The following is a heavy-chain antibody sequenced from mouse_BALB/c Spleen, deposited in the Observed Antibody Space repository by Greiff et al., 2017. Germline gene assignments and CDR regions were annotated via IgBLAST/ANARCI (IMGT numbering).Heavy chain of an antibody. CDR2: ISSGGGNT. D-gene: IGHD1-2*01. CDR3: ARYGLRLPAMDY. Sequence: EVKVVESGGGLVKPGGSLKLSCAASGFTFSSYTMSWVRQTPEKRLEWVATISSGGGNTYYPDSVKGRFTISRDNAKNNLYLQMSSLRSEDTALYYCARYGLRLPAMDYWGQGTSVTVSS. V-gene: IGHV5-9*03. CDR1: GFTFSSYT. J-gene: IGHJ4*01.